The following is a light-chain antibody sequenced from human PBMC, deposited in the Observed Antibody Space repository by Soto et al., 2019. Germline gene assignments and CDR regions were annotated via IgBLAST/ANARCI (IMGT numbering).Light chain of an antibody. J-gene: IGKJ2*01. CDR3: QQYDTSPPTYT. V-gene: IGKV3-20*01. CDR1: QSVRSTF. CDR2: GAS. Sequence: EVVLTQSPGTLSLSPGERVTLSCRTSQSVRSTFLAWYQQKPGQAPRPLIYGASTRATGIPDRFSGSGSGTDFTLTISRLEPEDFAVYYCQQYDTSPPTYTLGQGTKLEIK.